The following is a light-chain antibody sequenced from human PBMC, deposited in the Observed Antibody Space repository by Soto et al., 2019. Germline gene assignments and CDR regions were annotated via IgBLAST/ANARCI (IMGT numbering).Light chain of an antibody. Sequence: QSALTQPACVSGSPGQSITISCTGTSRDIGTYNYVSWYQQQPGRAPKLIIYKVINRPSGVSDRFSGSKSGNTASLTISGLQAEDEADYYCSSYTSGTTLVVFGTGTKVTVL. CDR1: SRDIGTYNY. J-gene: IGLJ1*01. CDR2: KVI. CDR3: SSYTSGTTLVV. V-gene: IGLV2-14*01.